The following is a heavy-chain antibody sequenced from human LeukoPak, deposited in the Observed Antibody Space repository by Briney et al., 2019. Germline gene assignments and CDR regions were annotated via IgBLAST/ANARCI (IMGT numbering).Heavy chain of an antibody. Sequence: ASVKVSCKASGYTFTSYDINWVRQATGQGLEWMGGMYPNSGNTGYAQKFQGRVTMTRNTSISTAYMELSSLRSEDTAVYCCARGPKKYRYYSNYVFGYWGQGTLVTVSS. CDR3: ARGPKKYRYYSNYVFGY. J-gene: IGHJ4*02. D-gene: IGHD4-11*01. CDR1: GYTFTSYD. CDR2: MYPNSGNT. V-gene: IGHV1-8*01.